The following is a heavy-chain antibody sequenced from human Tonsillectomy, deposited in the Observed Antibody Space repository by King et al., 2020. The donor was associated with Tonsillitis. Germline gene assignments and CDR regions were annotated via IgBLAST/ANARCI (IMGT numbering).Heavy chain of an antibody. CDR2: IYYCGSS. Sequence: VQLQESGPGLVKPSETLSLTCTVSGCSISSNDLSWILQPPGKGLGWIGYIYYCGSSNYNPSLKSLVNISVDTSKNQFSLELSSVTAADTAVYYCARGPIVVVTANGFDIWGQGTMVTVSS. D-gene: IGHD2-21*02. CDR1: GCSISSND. V-gene: IGHV4-59*01. CDR3: ARGPIVVVTANGFDI. J-gene: IGHJ3*02.